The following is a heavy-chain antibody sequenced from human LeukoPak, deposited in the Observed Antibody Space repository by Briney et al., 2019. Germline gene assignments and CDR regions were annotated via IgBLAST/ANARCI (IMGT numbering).Heavy chain of an antibody. D-gene: IGHD5-18*01. Sequence: GGSLRLSCAASGFTFSSYAMSWVRQAPGKGLGWVSAIIAGGDTTYYADSVKGRFTISRDNSKNTLSLQLNSLRAEDTAVYYCARDLGNGYYYSDYWGQGTLVTVSS. CDR2: IIAGGDTT. J-gene: IGHJ4*02. CDR1: GFTFSSYA. CDR3: ARDLGNGYYYSDY. V-gene: IGHV3-23*01.